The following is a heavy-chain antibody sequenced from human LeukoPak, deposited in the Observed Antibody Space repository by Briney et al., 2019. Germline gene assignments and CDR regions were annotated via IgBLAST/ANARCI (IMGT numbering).Heavy chain of an antibody. Sequence: GGSLRLSCAASGFTLSSNYMSWVRQAPGKGLEWVSVIYSGGSTYYADSVKGRFTISRDNSKNTLYLQMDSLRAEDTAVYYCASGYHGSGSYYDYWGQGTLVTVSS. J-gene: IGHJ4*02. CDR3: ASGYHGSGSYYDY. CDR2: IYSGGST. D-gene: IGHD3-10*01. V-gene: IGHV3-66*01. CDR1: GFTLSSNY.